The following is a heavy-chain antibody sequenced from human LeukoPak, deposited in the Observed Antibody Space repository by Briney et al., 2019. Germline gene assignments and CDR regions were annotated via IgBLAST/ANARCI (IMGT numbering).Heavy chain of an antibody. CDR3: ARGYSSGPTRPLFDY. CDR2: IWYDGSNK. D-gene: IGHD6-19*01. J-gene: IGHJ4*02. V-gene: IGHV3-33*01. CDR1: GFTFSSYG. Sequence: GGSLRLSCAASGFTFSSYGMHWVRQAPGKGLEWLAVIWYDGSNKYYADSVKGRFTISRENSKNTPYVQMNSLSAEDTAVYYCARGYSSGPTRPLFDYWGQGTLVTVSS.